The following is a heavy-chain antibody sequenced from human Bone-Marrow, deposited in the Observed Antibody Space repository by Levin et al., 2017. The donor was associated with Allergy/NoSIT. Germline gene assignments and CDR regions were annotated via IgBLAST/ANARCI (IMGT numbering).Heavy chain of an antibody. Sequence: RGESLKISCTTSGFTFGEYVMSWFRQGPGKGLEWIGFIRSKAYGATTQYAASMNAKFTISRDDSKGIAYLQVSSLKTEDTAVYYCARNPEWDPYYFDYWGQGTLVSVSS. CDR3: ARNPEWDPYYFDY. V-gene: IGHV3-49*03. D-gene: IGHD1-26*01. CDR1: GFTFGEYV. J-gene: IGHJ4*02. CDR2: IRSKAYGATT.